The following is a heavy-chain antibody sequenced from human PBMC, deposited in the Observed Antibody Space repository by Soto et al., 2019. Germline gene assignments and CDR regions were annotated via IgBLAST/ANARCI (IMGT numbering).Heavy chain of an antibody. CDR3: ARQRLWGTSGYYYFEN. CDR1: GYTFANYW. J-gene: IGHJ4*02. CDR2: IYPGDSDT. V-gene: IGHV5-51*01. D-gene: IGHD3-22*01. Sequence: GESLKISCESSGYTFANYWIGWVRQMPGKGLEWMGIIYPGDSDTRYSPSFQGQVTITVDKSINTAYLQWSRLKASDTAIYYCARQRLWGTSGYYYFENWGQGTLVTVSS.